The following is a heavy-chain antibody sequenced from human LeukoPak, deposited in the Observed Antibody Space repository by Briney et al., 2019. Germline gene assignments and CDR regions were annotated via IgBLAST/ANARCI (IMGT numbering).Heavy chain of an antibody. CDR3: ARGTWWSSERDAFDI. CDR1: GCTFSSYA. Sequence: ASVKVSCKASGCTFSSYAIRWVRQAPGQGLEWMGGIFARTIYAQKFQGRVTMTGDESTSTAYMELSSLRSEDTAVYYCARGTWWSSERDAFDIWGQGTMVTVSS. CDR2: IFART. D-gene: IGHD2-8*02. J-gene: IGHJ3*02. V-gene: IGHV1-69*13.